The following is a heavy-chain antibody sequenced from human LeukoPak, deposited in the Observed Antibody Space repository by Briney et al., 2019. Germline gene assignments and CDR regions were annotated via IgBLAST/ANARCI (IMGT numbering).Heavy chain of an antibody. CDR2: INHSGST. CDR3: ARNYVSYHFDH. V-gene: IGHV4-34*01. Sequence: SETLSLTCAVYGGSFSGYYWSWIRQPPGKGLEWIGEINHSGSTNYNPSLKSRVTISVDTTKNQFSLKLSSVTAADTAVYYCARNYVSYHFDHWGQGTLVTVSS. CDR1: GGSFSGYY. J-gene: IGHJ4*02. D-gene: IGHD1-7*01.